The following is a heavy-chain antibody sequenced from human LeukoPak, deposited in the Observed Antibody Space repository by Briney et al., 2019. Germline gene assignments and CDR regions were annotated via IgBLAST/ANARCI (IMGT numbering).Heavy chain of an antibody. D-gene: IGHD2-2*02. CDR3: ARVGRGYNFDY. CDR2: ISGSGSGT. Sequence: GGSLRLSCAASGFTFSSYGMSWVRQAPGKGLEWVSGISGSGSGTYYADSVKGRFTISRDNSKNTLHLQMNSLRAEDTAVYYCARVGRGYNFDYWGQGTLVTVSS. CDR1: GFTFSSYG. J-gene: IGHJ4*02. V-gene: IGHV3-23*01.